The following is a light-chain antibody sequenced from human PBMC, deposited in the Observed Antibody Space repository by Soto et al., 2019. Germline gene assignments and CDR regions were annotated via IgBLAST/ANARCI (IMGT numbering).Light chain of an antibody. J-gene: IGLJ2*01. CDR1: SSNIGAGYD. CDR3: QSYDSSLSGDVV. V-gene: IGLV1-40*01. Sequence: QSVVTQPPSVSGAPGQRVTISCTGSSSNIGAGYDVHWYQQLPGTAPKLLIYANNNRPSGVPDRFSGSKSGTSASLAITALEAEDEADYYCQSYDSSLSGDVVFGGGTKLTVL. CDR2: ANN.